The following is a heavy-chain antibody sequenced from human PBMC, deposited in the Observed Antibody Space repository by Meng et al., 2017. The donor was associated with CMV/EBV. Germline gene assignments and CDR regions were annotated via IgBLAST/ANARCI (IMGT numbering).Heavy chain of an antibody. V-gene: IGHV3-11*01. Sequence: GGSLRLSCAASGFTFSAYYMSWIRQAPGKGLEWVSYISSSGSTIYYADSVKGRFTISRDNAKNSLYLQMNSLRAEDTAVYYCAREGRTYYYDSSGYYYVDNWFDPWGQGTLVTVSS. CDR3: AREGRTYYYDSSGYYYVDNWFDP. D-gene: IGHD3-22*01. CDR1: GFTFSAYY. CDR2: ISSSGSTI. J-gene: IGHJ5*02.